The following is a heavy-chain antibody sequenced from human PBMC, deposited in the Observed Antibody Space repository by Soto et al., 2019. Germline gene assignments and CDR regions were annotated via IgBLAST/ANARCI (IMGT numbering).Heavy chain of an antibody. J-gene: IGHJ5*02. D-gene: IGHD3-9*01. CDR2: IDDSGST. Sequence: SETLSLTCTVSGGSISSYYWSWIRQPPGKGRGWIGYIDDSGSTYYNPSLKSRVTISVDRSKNQFSLKLSSVTSADPALYYCWRLDPILTGYYFDPCGKGTLVTAPQ. V-gene: IGHV4-59*04. CDR1: GGSISSYY. CDR3: WRLDPILTGYYFDP.